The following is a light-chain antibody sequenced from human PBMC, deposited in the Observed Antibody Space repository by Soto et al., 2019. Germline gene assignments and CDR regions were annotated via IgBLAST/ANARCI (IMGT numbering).Light chain of an antibody. J-gene: IGKJ1*01. V-gene: IGKV3-20*01. CDR1: QSVISSC. Sequence: EIVLTQSPGTLSLSPGERATLSCTASQSVISSCLTWYQQKPGQAPRLLIYAVSTRATGIPDTFSGSGSGTDFTLTISRLEPEDFAVYYCQQYGSSPRTFGQGTKVDIK. CDR3: QQYGSSPRT. CDR2: AVS.